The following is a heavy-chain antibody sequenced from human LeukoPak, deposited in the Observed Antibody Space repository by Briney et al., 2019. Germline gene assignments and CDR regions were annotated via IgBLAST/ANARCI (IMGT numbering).Heavy chain of an antibody. V-gene: IGHV3-73*01. J-gene: IGHJ4*02. D-gene: IGHD5-12*01. Sequence: GGSLRLSCAASGFTFSGSAMHWVRQASGKGLEWVGRIRSKANSYATAYAASVKGRFTISRDDSKNTAYLQMNSLKTEDTAVYYCTRHGVVYSDYDEGSNWGQGTLVTVSS. CDR2: IRSKANSYAT. CDR1: GFTFSGSA. CDR3: TRHGVVYSDYDEGSN.